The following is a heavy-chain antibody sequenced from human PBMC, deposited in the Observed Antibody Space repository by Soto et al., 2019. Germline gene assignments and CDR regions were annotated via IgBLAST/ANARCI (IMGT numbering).Heavy chain of an antibody. CDR2: INVGNGNT. Sequence: QVQLVQSGAEVKEPGASVKVSCKASGYTFTTYALPWVRQAPGQRLEWMAWINVGNGNTIYSQKFQDRVTITRDTSASTAYMDLSSLRSEDTAVYYCARDEDYWGQGTLVTVSS. V-gene: IGHV1-3*01. J-gene: IGHJ4*02. CDR1: GYTFTTYA. CDR3: ARDEDY.